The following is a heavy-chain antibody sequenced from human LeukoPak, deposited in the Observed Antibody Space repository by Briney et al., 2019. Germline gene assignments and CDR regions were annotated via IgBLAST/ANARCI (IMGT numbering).Heavy chain of an antibody. V-gene: IGHV4-31*09. CDR2: IYYSGST. Sequence: EASQTLSLTCTVSGGSISSGGYYWSWIRQHPGKGLEWIGYIYYSGSTYYNPSLKSRVTISVDRSKNQFSLKLSSVTAADTAVYYCAISAGYSSGWPLDYWGQGTLVTVSS. D-gene: IGHD6-19*01. J-gene: IGHJ4*02. CDR1: GGSISSGGYY. CDR3: AISAGYSSGWPLDY.